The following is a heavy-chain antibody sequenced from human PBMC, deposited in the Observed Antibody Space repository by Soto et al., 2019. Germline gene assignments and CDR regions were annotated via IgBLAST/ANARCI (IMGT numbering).Heavy chain of an antibody. Sequence: EVQLVESGGGLVRPGGSLRLPCTVSGFSLRSFYMSWVRQAPGKGLEWVANIKEDGTEQHYVASVEGRFTISRDNPKNTLYLQMNSPRVEDTAVYYCARDRKASSYGWSKVLDYWGQGALVTVSA. CDR1: GFSLRSFY. CDR2: IKEDGTEQ. CDR3: ARDRKASSYGWSKVLDY. J-gene: IGHJ4*02. V-gene: IGHV3-7*03. D-gene: IGHD5-18*01.